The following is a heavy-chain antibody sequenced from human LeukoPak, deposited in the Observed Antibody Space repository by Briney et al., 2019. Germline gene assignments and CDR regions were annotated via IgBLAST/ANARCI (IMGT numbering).Heavy chain of an antibody. CDR2: IYTSGST. D-gene: IGHD3-22*01. V-gene: IGHV4-61*02. CDR1: GGSISSGSYY. Sequence: SETLSLTCTVSGGSISSGSYYWSWIRQPAGKGLEWIGRIYTSGSTNYNPSLKSRVTISVDTSKNQFSLKLSSVTAADTAVYYRAREVDYYDSSGYYYVFYFDYWGQGTLVTVSS. CDR3: AREVDYYDSSGYYYVFYFDY. J-gene: IGHJ4*02.